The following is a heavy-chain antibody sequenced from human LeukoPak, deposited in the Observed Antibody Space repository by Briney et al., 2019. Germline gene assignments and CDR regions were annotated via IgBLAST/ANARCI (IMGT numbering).Heavy chain of an antibody. CDR2: IYYSGST. J-gene: IGHJ6*04. V-gene: IGHV4-61*01. CDR3: ARGLFKWNDLSYIYYCYGMDV. Sequence: SETLSLTCTVSGGSVNSGTYYWSWIRQPPGKGLEWIGYIYYSGSTNYNPSLKSRVSMSVDTSESQVSLKLSSMAAADTAVYYCARGLFKWNDLSYIYYCYGMDVWGKGTTVTVSS. D-gene: IGHD1-1*01. CDR1: GGSVNSGTYY.